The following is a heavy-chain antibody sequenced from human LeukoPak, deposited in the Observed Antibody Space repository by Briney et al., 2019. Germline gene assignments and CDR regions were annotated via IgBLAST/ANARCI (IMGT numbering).Heavy chain of an antibody. V-gene: IGHV4-4*07. CDR3: ARGLRYCSSTSCYGYYYYYGMDV. CDR1: GGSISSYY. Sequence: PSETLSLTCTVSGGSISSYYWSWIRQPAGKGLEWIGRIYTSGSTNYNPSLKSRVTMSVDTSKNQFSLKLSSVTAADTAVYYCARGLRYCSSTSCYGYYYYYGMDVWGQGTTVTVSS. J-gene: IGHJ6*02. CDR2: IYTSGST. D-gene: IGHD2-2*01.